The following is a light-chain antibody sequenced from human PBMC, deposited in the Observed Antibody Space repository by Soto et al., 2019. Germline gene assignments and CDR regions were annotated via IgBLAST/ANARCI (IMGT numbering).Light chain of an antibody. CDR3: HQYNDWPRT. V-gene: IGKV3-15*01. Sequence: EIVMTQSPATLSVSPGERATLSCRASQSVSSNLAWFQQKPGQAPRLLFYGASTRATGIPARFSGSGSGTDFTLTISSLQSEDFATYYCHQYNDWPRTFGQGTKVEIK. J-gene: IGKJ1*01. CDR2: GAS. CDR1: QSVSSN.